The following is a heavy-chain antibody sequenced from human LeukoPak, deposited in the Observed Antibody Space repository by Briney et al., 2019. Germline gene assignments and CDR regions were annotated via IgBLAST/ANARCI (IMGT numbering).Heavy chain of an antibody. CDR2: IYYSGST. CDR3: ARDRYSSSRYPKYWYFDL. J-gene: IGHJ2*01. CDR1: GGSVSSGSYY. D-gene: IGHD6-13*01. Sequence: PSETLSLTCTVSGGSVSSGSYYWSWIRQPPGKGLEWIGYIYYSGSTNYNPSLKSRVTISVDSSKTQFSLKLSSVTAADTAVYYCARDRYSSSRYPKYWYFDLWGRGTLVTVSS. V-gene: IGHV4-61*01.